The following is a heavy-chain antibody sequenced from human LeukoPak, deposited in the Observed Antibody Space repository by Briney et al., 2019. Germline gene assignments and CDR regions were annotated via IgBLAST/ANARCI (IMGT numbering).Heavy chain of an antibody. V-gene: IGHV4-59*01. CDR1: GVSNNMFY. D-gene: IGHD3-10*01. Sequence: AETLSLTCTVSGVSNNMFYWSWLRPPPGGGLEDIGYIYYSGSTDYNPSLKSRLTISVHTSKIQFSLKLSAVTAADTAVYYCSRLAPVSLVRGVTGYHSLDVWGKGTKVTVSS. J-gene: IGHJ6*04. CDR3: SRLAPVSLVRGVTGYHSLDV. CDR2: IYYSGST.